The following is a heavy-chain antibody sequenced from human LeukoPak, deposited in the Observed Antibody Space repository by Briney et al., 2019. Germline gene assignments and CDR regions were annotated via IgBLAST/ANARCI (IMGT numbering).Heavy chain of an antibody. J-gene: IGHJ6*02. CDR3: ARAGEAAAGYYYYGMDV. Sequence: GGSLRLSCAASGFTFSSYWMHWVRQAPGKGLVWVSRINSDGSSTSYADSVKGRFTISRDNAKNTRYLQMNSLRAEDTAVYYCARAGEAAAGYYYYGMDVWGQGTTVTVSS. CDR2: INSDGSST. CDR1: GFTFSSYW. D-gene: IGHD6-13*01. V-gene: IGHV3-74*01.